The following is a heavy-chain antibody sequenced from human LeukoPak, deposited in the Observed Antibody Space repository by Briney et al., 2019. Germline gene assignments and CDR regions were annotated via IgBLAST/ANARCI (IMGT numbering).Heavy chain of an antibody. CDR3: VRGRDSFDI. J-gene: IGHJ3*02. CDR1: GFTFRDHN. Sequence: PGGSLRLSCAASGFTFRDHNMDWVRQVPGKGLEWVGRSKPKSYNTEYAASVKGRFTISRDDSKDSLFLQMNSLKTEDTAVYYCVRGRDSFDIWGQGTIVTVSS. V-gene: IGHV3-72*01. CDR2: SKPKSYNT.